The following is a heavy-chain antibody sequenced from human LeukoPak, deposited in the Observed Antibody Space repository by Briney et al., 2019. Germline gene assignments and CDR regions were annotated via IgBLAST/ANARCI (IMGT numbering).Heavy chain of an antibody. CDR2: ISYDGSNK. J-gene: IGHJ5*02. CDR3: AKGTYGSGPIGP. V-gene: IGHV3-30*18. Sequence: GGSLRLSCAASGFTFSSYGMHWVRQAPGKGLEWVAVISYDGSNKYYADSVKGRFTISRDNSKNTLYLRMSSLRAEDTAVYYCAKGTYGSGPIGPWGQGTLVTVSS. CDR1: GFTFSSYG. D-gene: IGHD3-10*01.